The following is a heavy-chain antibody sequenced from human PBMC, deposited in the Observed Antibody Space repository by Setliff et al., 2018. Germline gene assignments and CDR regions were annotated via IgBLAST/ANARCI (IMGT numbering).Heavy chain of an antibody. CDR2: ISAYNGNT. D-gene: IGHD1-7*01. Sequence: ASVKVSCKASGYTFTSYGISWVRQAPGQGLEWMGWISAYNGNTNYAQKLQGRVTMTTDTSTSTAYMELRSLRSDDTAVYYCARYITGTTPADYYYLDVWGKGTTVTVSS. CDR3: ARYITGTTPADYYYLDV. CDR1: GYTFTSYG. J-gene: IGHJ6*03. V-gene: IGHV1-18*01.